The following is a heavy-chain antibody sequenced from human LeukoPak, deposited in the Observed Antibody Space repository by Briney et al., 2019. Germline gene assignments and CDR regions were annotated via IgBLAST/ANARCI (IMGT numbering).Heavy chain of an antibody. Sequence: QTGGSLRLSCVASGFRFGDFAMSWVRLAPGKGLEWVSSISGSGDGTYYADSVKGRFTISRDNSRNTMYLQTNSLRAEGTALYYCAKQEGWELGDYYFDYWGQGTLVTVST. CDR3: AKQEGWELGDYYFDY. J-gene: IGHJ4*02. V-gene: IGHV3-23*01. CDR2: ISGSGDGT. CDR1: GFRFGDFA. D-gene: IGHD1-26*01.